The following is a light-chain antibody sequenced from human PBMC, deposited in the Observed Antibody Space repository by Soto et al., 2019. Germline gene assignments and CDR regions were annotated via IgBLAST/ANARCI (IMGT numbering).Light chain of an antibody. Sequence: DIVMTQSPATLSVSPGERVILSCRASQSVSSSLAWYQRKPGQAPRLLIFGASTRATGIPARFSGGGSGTEFTLTISSLQSEDFTVYFCQQYHYWPPWTFGQGTKVDIK. V-gene: IGKV3-15*01. J-gene: IGKJ1*01. CDR1: QSVSSS. CDR3: QQYHYWPPWT. CDR2: GAS.